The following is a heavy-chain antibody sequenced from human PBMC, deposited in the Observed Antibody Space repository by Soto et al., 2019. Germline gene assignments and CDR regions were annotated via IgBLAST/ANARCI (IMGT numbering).Heavy chain of an antibody. CDR1: GYTFSRYD. J-gene: IGHJ4*02. Sequence: GASVKVCCKASGYTFSRYDMHWVRQAPGQRLEWMGWISTGNGNTKYSQNFQGRVTITRDISATTAYMEVSSLRSEDTAVFYCARVINGLLIDYWGQGTLVTVSS. V-gene: IGHV1-3*04. CDR2: ISTGNGNT. CDR3: ARVINGLLIDY. D-gene: IGHD3-22*01.